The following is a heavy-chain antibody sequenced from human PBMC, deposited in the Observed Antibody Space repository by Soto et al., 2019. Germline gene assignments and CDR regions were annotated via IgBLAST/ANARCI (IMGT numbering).Heavy chain of an antibody. V-gene: IGHV1-69*12. CDR2: IIPIFGTA. J-gene: IGHJ6*02. CDR3: ARVLRFLEVGYYYYGMDV. Sequence: QVQLVQSGAEVKKPGSSVKVSCKASGGTFSSYAISWVRQAPGQGLEWMGGIIPIFGTANYAQKFQGRVTITADEXTXTXXMELSSLRSEDTAVYYCARVLRFLEVGYYYYGMDVWGQGTTVTVSS. D-gene: IGHD3-3*01. CDR1: GGTFSSYA.